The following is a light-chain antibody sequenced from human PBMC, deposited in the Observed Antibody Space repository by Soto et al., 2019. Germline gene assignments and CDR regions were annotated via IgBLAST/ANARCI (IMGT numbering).Light chain of an antibody. CDR2: GAS. Sequence: IVLTQSPGTLSLSPGEKATLSCRAIQSVSSNYLAWYHQKPGQGPRLLIFGASSRLTAIPDRFIGSGSGXXXXXXXXRLEPEDVGVYYCQQYGSSPRTFGQGTKVEIK. V-gene: IGKV3-20*01. CDR1: QSVSSNY. J-gene: IGKJ2*02. CDR3: QQYGSSPRT.